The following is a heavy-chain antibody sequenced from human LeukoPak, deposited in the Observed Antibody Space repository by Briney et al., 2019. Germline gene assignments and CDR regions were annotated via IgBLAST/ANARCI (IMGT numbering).Heavy chain of an antibody. CDR1: DEPFNGHY. Sequence: SETLSLTCAVYDEPFNGHYWNWIRQSPGKGLEWIGEINHSGSTNYNPSLKSRVTISVDTSKNQFSLKLNSVTAADTAVYYCASRYFCSSTSCYTFDYWGQGTLVTVSS. D-gene: IGHD2-2*02. J-gene: IGHJ4*02. CDR3: ASRYFCSSTSCYTFDY. CDR2: INHSGST. V-gene: IGHV4-34*01.